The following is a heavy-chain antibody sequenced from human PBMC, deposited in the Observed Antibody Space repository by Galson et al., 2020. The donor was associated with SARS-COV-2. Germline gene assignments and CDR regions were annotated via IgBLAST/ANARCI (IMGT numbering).Heavy chain of an antibody. CDR1: GFTFSSYG. CDR3: ARDYATYYYDSSGYYPRDI. J-gene: IGHJ3*02. V-gene: IGHV3-33*01. Sequence: GGSLRLSCAASGFTFSSYGMHWVRQAPGKGLEWVAVIWYDGSNKYYADSVKGRFTISRDNSKNTLYLQMNSLRAEDTAVYYCARDYATYYYDSSGYYPRDIWGQGTMGTVSS. CDR2: IWYDGSNK. D-gene: IGHD3-22*01.